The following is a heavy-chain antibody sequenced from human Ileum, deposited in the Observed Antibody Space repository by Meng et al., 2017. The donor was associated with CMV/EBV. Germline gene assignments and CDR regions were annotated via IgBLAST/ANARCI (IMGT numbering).Heavy chain of an antibody. J-gene: IGHJ4*02. Sequence: GGSLKISCTASGFTVNNNYITWVRQTPGKGLEWVSLIHSGGSTYYADSVKGRFTISRANSKSTVFLQMDSLTIEYTAMYYCAMRSITSSHLFWGPGTLVTVSS. CDR3: AMRSITSSHLF. D-gene: IGHD6-6*01. V-gene: IGHV3-66*02. CDR2: IHSGGST. CDR1: GFTVNNNY.